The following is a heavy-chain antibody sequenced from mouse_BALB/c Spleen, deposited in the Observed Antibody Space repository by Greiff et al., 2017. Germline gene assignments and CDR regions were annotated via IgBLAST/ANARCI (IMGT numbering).Heavy chain of an antibody. V-gene: IGHV6-6*02. J-gene: IGHJ3*01. CDR1: GFTFSNYW. CDR2: IRLKSNNYAT. D-gene: IGHD2-1*01. CDR3: TRDYGNYRFAY. Sequence: EVKLLESGGGLVQPGGSMKLSCVASGFTFSNYWMNWVRQSPEKGLEWVAEIRLKSNNYATHYAESVKGRFTISRDDSKSSVYLQMNNLRAEDTGIYYCTRDYGNYRFAYWGQGTLVTVSA.